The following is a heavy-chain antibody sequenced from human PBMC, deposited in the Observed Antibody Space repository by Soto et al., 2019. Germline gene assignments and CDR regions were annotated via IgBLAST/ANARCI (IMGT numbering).Heavy chain of an antibody. CDR1: GFSFTSYS. J-gene: IGHJ4*02. CDR3: ARWIDNGYFDY. D-gene: IGHD4-17*01. V-gene: IGHV1-3*01. CDR2: INAGRGKT. Sequence: QGQLVQSGAEVKKPGASVKVSCRTSGFSFTSYSFHWVRQAPAQGLQWMGWINAGRGKTKYSQQFQGRVTFTWDTSANTVYMELSRLTYEDTSVFYCARWIDNGYFDYWGQGTLVTVSA.